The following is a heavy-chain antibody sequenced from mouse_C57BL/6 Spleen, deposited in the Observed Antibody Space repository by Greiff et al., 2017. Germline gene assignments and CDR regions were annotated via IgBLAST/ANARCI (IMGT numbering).Heavy chain of an antibody. CDR1: GYTFTGYW. J-gene: IGHJ2*01. Sequence: QVQLKQSGAELMKPGASVKLSCKATGYTFTGYWIEWVKQRPGHGLEWIGEILPGSGSTNYNEKFKGKATFTADTSSNTAYMQLRSLTTEDSAIYYCARVGKITTVVADFDYWGQGTTLTVSS. V-gene: IGHV1-9*01. D-gene: IGHD1-1*01. CDR2: ILPGSGST. CDR3: ARVGKITTVVADFDY.